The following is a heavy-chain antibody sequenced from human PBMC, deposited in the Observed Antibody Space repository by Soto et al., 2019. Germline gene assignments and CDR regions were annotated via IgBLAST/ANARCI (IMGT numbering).Heavy chain of an antibody. CDR1: GGTFNNYP. CDR2: SIPIFGTA. CDR3: ARGRGYSGDDHYYYFDMDV. V-gene: IGHV1-69*01. J-gene: IGHJ6*02. D-gene: IGHD5-12*01. Sequence: QVQLVQSGAEVKKPGSSVKVSCKASGGTFNNYPITWVRQAPGEGLEWMGGSIPIFGTANYAQKFQGRVTISVDESTSTAYMGLSSLRSEDTAVYYCARGRGYSGDDHYYYFDMDVWGQGTTVNVS.